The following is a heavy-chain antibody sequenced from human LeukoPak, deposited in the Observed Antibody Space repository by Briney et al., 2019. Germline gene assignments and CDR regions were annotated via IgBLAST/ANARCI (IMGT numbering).Heavy chain of an antibody. V-gene: IGHV4-30-4*08. D-gene: IGHD6-6*01. CDR3: ARVTRYSSSSDAFDI. J-gene: IGHJ3*02. CDR1: GGSISSGDYY. Sequence: SETLSLTCTVSGGSISSGDYYWSWIRQPPGKGLEWIGYIYYSGSTYYNPSLKSRVTISVDTPKNQFSLKLSSVTAADTAVYYCARVTRYSSSSDAFDIWGQGTMVTVSS. CDR2: IYYSGST.